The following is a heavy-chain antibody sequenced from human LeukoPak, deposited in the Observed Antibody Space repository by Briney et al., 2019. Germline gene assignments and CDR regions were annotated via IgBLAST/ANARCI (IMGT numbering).Heavy chain of an antibody. Sequence: PGESLKISCKGSGYSFTSYWIGWVRQMPGKGLEWMGIIFPDDSDTRYSPSFQGQVTISADKSVSIVYLQWSSLKASDSAIYYCARQVDYGMDVRGQGTTVTVSS. CDR2: IFPDDSDT. CDR3: ARQVDYGMDV. J-gene: IGHJ6*02. V-gene: IGHV5-51*01. CDR1: GYSFTSYW. D-gene: IGHD2-15*01.